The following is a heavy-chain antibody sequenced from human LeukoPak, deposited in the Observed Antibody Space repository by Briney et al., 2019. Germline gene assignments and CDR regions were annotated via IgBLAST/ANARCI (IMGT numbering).Heavy chain of an antibody. Sequence: GGSLRLSCAASGFTFSSYAMSWVRQAPGKGLEWVSAISGSGGSTYYADSVKGRFTISRDNSKNTLYLQMNSLRAEDTAVYYCARAGPGLTAMFYYYYCGMDVWGQGTTVTVSS. CDR1: GFTFSSYA. CDR2: ISGSGGST. D-gene: IGHD5-18*01. J-gene: IGHJ6*02. CDR3: ARAGPGLTAMFYYYYCGMDV. V-gene: IGHV3-23*01.